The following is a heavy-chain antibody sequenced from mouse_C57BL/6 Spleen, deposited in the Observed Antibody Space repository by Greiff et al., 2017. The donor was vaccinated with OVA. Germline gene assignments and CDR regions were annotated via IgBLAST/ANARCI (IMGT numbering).Heavy chain of an antibody. CDR3: ARHGSSHGYAMDY. Sequence: EVKVEESGPGLVKPSQSLSLTCSVTGYSITSGYYWNWIRQFPGNKLEWMGYISYDGSNNYNPSLKNRISITRDTSKNQFFLKLNSVTTEDTATYYCARHGSSHGYAMDYWGQGTSVTVSS. D-gene: IGHD1-1*01. J-gene: IGHJ4*01. V-gene: IGHV3-6*01. CDR2: ISYDGSN. CDR1: GYSITSGYY.